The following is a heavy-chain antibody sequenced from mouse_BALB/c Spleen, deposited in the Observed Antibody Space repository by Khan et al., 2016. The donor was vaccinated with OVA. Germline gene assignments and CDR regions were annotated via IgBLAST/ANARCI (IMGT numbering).Heavy chain of an antibody. CDR3: ASGGYGYFDV. CDR1: GYTFTNYG. Sequence: QIQLVQSGPELKKPGETVKISCKASGYTFTNYGMNWVKQAPGKGLKWMGWINTYTGEPTYADDFKGRFAFSLETSASTAYLQINNLKNEDTATYCCASGGYGYFDVWGEGTTVTVSS. J-gene: IGHJ1*01. V-gene: IGHV9-3-1*01. CDR2: INTYTGEP. D-gene: IGHD1-1*02.